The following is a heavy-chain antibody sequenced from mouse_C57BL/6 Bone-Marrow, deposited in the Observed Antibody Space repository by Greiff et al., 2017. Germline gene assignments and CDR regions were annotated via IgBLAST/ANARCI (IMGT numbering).Heavy chain of an antibody. D-gene: IGHD2-2*01. Sequence: QVQLQQSGPELVKPGASVKISCKASGYAFSSSWMNWVKQRPGKGLEWIGRIYPGDGDTNYNGKFKGKATLTADKSSSTAYMQLSSLTSEDSAVYCCARGGATMVPTTGEFAYWGQGTLVTVSA. CDR2: IYPGDGDT. J-gene: IGHJ3*01. CDR3: ARGGATMVPTTGEFAY. CDR1: GYAFSSSW. V-gene: IGHV1-82*01.